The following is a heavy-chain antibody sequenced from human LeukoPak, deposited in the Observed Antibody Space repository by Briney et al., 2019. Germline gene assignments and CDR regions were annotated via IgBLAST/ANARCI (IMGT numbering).Heavy chain of an antibody. J-gene: IGHJ6*02. Sequence: GGSLRLSCAASGFTFSTYSMNWVRQAPGKGLEWVSSISSSGSYIYYADSVKGRFTISRDNAKNSLYLQMHSLSAEDTAVYFCARFETSVFYNHGTDVWGQGTAVTVSS. CDR1: GFTFSTYS. CDR2: ISSSGSYI. CDR3: ARFETSVFYNHGTDV. D-gene: IGHD3-10*01. V-gene: IGHV3-21*01.